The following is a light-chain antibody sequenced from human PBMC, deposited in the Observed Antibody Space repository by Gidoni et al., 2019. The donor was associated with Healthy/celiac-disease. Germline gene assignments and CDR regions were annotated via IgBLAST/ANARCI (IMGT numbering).Light chain of an antibody. V-gene: IGLV2-14*01. CDR3: SSYTSSSTGV. CDR2: EVS. Sequence: QSALTQPASVSGSPGQSSTISCTGTSSDVGGYNYVSWYQQHPGKAPKLMNYEVSNRPSGVSNRFSGSKSGNTASLTISGLQAEDEADYYCSSYTSSSTGVFGTGTKVTVL. CDR1: SSDVGGYNY. J-gene: IGLJ1*01.